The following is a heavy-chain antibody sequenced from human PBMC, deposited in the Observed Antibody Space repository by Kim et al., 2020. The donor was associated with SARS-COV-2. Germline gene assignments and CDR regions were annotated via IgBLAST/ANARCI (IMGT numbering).Heavy chain of an antibody. Sequence: YVDSVKGRFTISRDNAKNSLYLQMNSLRAEDTAVYYCARDVLLWFGELDYWGQGTLVTVSS. D-gene: IGHD3-10*01. J-gene: IGHJ4*02. V-gene: IGHV3-7*01. CDR3: ARDVLLWFGELDY.